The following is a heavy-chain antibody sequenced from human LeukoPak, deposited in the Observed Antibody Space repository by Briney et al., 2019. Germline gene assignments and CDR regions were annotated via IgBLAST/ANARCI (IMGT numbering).Heavy chain of an antibody. CDR1: GGSISSYY. D-gene: IGHD6-19*01. CDR2: IYYSGST. J-gene: IGHJ4*02. CDR3: ARNGWYSVDY. Sequence: SETLSLTCTVSGGSISSYYWSWIRQPPGKGLEWIGYIYYSGSTNYNPSLKSRVTISVDTSKNHFSLKLSSVTAADTAMYYCARNGWYSVDYWGQGTQVIVSS. V-gene: IGHV4-59*12.